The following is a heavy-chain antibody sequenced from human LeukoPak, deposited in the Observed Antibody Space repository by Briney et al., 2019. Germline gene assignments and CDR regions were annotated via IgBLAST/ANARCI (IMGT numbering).Heavy chain of an antibody. V-gene: IGHV4-59*01. CDR2: IYYSGST. CDR1: GGSFSGYY. Sequence: SETLSLTCAVYGGSFSGYYWSWIRQPPGKGLEWIGYIYYSGSTNYNPPLKSRVTISVDTSKNQFSLKLSSVTAADTAVYYCARVAAPNHYYYYGMDVWGQGTTVTVSS. D-gene: IGHD1-14*01. CDR3: ARVAAPNHYYYYGMDV. J-gene: IGHJ6*02.